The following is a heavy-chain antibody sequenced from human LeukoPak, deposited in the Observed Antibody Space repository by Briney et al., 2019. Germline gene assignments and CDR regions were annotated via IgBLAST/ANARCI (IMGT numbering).Heavy chain of an antibody. CDR2: ISYDGSNK. V-gene: IGHV3-30*04. D-gene: IGHD3-10*01. CDR1: GFTFSSYA. CDR3: ARVGTITMVRPIDC. Sequence: PGRSLRLSCAASGFTFSSYAMHWVRQAPGKVLEWVAVISYDGSNKYYADSVKGRFTISRDNSKNTLYLQMNSLRVEDTAVYYCARVGTITMVRPIDCWGQGTLVTVSS. J-gene: IGHJ4*02.